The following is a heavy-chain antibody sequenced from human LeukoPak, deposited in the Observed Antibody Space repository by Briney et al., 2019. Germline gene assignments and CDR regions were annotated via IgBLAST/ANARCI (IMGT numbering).Heavy chain of an antibody. D-gene: IGHD6-19*01. J-gene: IGHJ4*02. CDR1: GRSFSGYY. V-gene: IGHV4-34*01. Sequence: PSETLSLTCAVYGRSFSGYYWSWIRQPPGKGLEWIGEINHSGSTNYNPSLKSRVTISVDTSKNQFSLKLSSVTAADTAVYYCARGGWQWLLWGQGTLVTVSS. CDR2: INHSGST. CDR3: ARGGWQWLL.